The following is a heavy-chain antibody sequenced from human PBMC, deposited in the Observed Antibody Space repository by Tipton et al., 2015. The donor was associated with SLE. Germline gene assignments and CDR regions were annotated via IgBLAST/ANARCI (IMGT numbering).Heavy chain of an antibody. V-gene: IGHV3-9*01. CDR2: ISWNGELI. J-gene: IGHJ6*03. CDR1: GLTFHEHA. D-gene: IGHD2-8*02. Sequence: SLRLSCVATGLTFHEHAMHWVRQVPGEGLEWVSGISWNGELIGYADSVRGRFTISRDNARNSLFLQMNSLTTEDTAFYYCARDATGGDYYYYYIDVWGRGTTVTISS. CDR3: ARDATGGDYYYYYIDV.